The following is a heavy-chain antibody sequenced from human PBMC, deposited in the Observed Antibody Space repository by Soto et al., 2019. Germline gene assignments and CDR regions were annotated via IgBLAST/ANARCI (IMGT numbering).Heavy chain of an antibody. D-gene: IGHD3-3*01. CDR2: ISWNSGSI. J-gene: IGHJ4*02. CDR1: GFTFDDYA. V-gene: IGHV3-9*01. Sequence: EVQLVESGGGLVQPGRSLRLSCAASGFTFDDYAMHWVRQAPGKGLEWVSGISWNSGSIGYADSVKGRFTISRDNAKNSLYLQMNSLRAEDTALYYCAKDPADFWSGYWDYWGQGTLVTVSS. CDR3: AKDPADFWSGYWDY.